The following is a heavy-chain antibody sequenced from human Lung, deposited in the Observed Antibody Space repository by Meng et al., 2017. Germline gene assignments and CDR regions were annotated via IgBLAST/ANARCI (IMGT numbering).Heavy chain of an antibody. CDR1: GFTFSSYS. CDR2: ISSSPT. Sequence: EVQLVESGGGLVKPGGSLRLSCAASGFTFSSYSMNWVRQAPGKGLEWVSSISSSPTYADSVKGRFTISRDNDENSLYLQMNSLRVEDTAVYFCARGRVVVSATPSDYWGQGTLVTVSS. D-gene: IGHD2-15*01. J-gene: IGHJ4*02. CDR3: ARGRVVVSATPSDY. V-gene: IGHV3-21*01.